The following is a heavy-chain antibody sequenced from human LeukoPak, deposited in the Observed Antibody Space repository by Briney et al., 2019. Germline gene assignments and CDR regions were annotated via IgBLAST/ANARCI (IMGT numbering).Heavy chain of an antibody. CDR2: IHYSGST. V-gene: IGHV4-59*01. D-gene: IGHD6-13*01. J-gene: IGHJ4*02. CDR3: ARDRPGGSSLDY. CDR1: GGSIRGDY. Sequence: PSETLSLTCTVSGGSIRGDYWSWIRKSPGKGLEWIAYIHYSGSTSYNPSLKSPVTISVDTSKNEFSLKLTSVNAADTAVYYCARDRPGGSSLDYWGQGTLVTVSS.